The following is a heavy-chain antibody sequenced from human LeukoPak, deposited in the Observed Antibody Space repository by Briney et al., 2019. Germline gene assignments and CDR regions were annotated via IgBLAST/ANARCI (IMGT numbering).Heavy chain of an antibody. CDR2: IYTGGGR. D-gene: IGHD1-1*01. J-gene: IGHJ4*02. CDR1: GFTVSSYY. V-gene: IGHV3-53*05. Sequence: GGSLRLSCAASGFTVSSYYMNWVRQAPGKELEWVSVIYTGGGRYYADSVRGRFTISRDNSKNTLYLQMNSLRAEDTAVYFCAKDRQLWSPIYSSDYWGQGTLVTVSS. CDR3: AKDRQLWSPIYSSDY.